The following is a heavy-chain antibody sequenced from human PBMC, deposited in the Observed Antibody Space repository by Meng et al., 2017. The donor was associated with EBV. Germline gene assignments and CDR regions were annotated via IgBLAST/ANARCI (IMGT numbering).Heavy chain of an antibody. CDR3: ARGDYTNYPRWFDP. CDR2: IYYTGSN. D-gene: IGHD4-11*01. Sequence: QVQLQESGPGLVKPSXXLSLTCTVSGGSVNNESYYWGWIRPPPGKGLEYLGYIYYTGSNNYNSSLKSRVTISLDKSKNQFSLKLTSLTAADTAIYYCARGDYTNYPRWFDPWGQGTLVTVSS. CDR1: GGSVNNESYY. J-gene: IGHJ5*02. V-gene: IGHV4-61*01.